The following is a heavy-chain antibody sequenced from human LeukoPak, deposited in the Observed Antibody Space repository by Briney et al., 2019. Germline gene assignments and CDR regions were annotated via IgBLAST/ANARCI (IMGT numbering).Heavy chain of an antibody. CDR3: ARGHSSSWYRRYYYDSSGYYHYFDY. V-gene: IGHV4-4*07. CDR1: GDSISSYY. Sequence: SETLSLTCTVSGDSISSYYWSWIRQPAGKGLEWIGRISTSGSTNYIPSLKSRVTMSVDTSKNQFSLKLSSVTAADTAVYYCARGHSSSWYRRYYYDSSGYYHYFDYWGQGTLVTVSS. J-gene: IGHJ4*02. D-gene: IGHD3-22*01. CDR2: ISTSGST.